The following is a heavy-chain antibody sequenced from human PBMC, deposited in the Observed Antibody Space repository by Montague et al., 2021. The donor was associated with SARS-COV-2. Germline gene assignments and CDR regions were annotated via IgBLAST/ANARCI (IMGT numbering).Heavy chain of an antibody. CDR1: GGSIRSDGFY. D-gene: IGHD3-9*01. CDR2: IDASGTT. Sequence: TLSLTCTVSGGSIRSDGFYWNWIRQPARKGLEWIGRIDASGTTNYKPSLKSRVIISLDRSKNQFSLKLSSVIAADTAVYYCARSAFRYFDRPGMDVWGQGTTVAVSS. J-gene: IGHJ6*02. CDR3: ARSAFRYFDRPGMDV. V-gene: IGHV4-61*02.